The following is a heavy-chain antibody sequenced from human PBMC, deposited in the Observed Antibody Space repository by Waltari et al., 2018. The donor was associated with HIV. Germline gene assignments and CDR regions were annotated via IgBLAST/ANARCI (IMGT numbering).Heavy chain of an antibody. CDR1: GFTFNRYW. V-gene: IGHV3-74*01. Sequence: EVQLVESGGDLVQPGGSLRLTCAASGFTFNRYWMHWVRQAPGKVLVRVSRIYNDGSRTSYADSVKGRLTISRDNAKTTVYLQMISLRAEDTAVYYCASLSYGSGDRDFDYWGQGTLVTVSS. CDR3: ASLSYGSGDRDFDY. D-gene: IGHD3-10*01. J-gene: IGHJ4*02. CDR2: IYNDGSRT.